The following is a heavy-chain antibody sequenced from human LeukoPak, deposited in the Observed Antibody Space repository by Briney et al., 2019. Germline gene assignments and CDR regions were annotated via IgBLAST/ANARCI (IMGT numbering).Heavy chain of an antibody. CDR3: ARGVAYSSGANAFDI. CDR2: INPNSGGT. CDR1: GYTFTGYY. J-gene: IGHJ3*02. D-gene: IGHD6-19*01. V-gene: IGHV1-2*04. Sequence: ASVKVSCKASGYTFTGYYMHWVRQAPGQGLEWMGWINPNSGGTNYAQKFQGWVTMTRDTSISTAYMELSRLRSDDTAVYYCARGVAYSSGANAFDIWGQGTMVTVSS.